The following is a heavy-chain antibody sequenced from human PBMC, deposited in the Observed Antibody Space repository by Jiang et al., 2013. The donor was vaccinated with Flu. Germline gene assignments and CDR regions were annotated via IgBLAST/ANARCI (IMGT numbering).Heavy chain of an antibody. CDR2: ISVYTGNT. V-gene: IGHV1-18*01. D-gene: IGHD3-10*01. J-gene: IGHJ4*02. CDR1: GYTFVNYG. Sequence: GAEVKKPGASVKVSCKASGYTFVNYGISWVRQAPGQGLEWMGWISVYTGNTNYAQKLQGRVTMTTDTSTSTAYMELRSLKSDDTAVYYCARDPPIYGSGSYFDYWAREPWSPSPQ. CDR3: ARDPPIYGSGSYFDY.